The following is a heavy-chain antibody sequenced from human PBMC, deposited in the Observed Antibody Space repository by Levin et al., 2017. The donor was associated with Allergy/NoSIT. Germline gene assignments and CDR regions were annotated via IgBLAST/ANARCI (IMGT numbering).Heavy chain of an antibody. D-gene: IGHD1-26*01. Sequence: GGSLRLSCVASGFTFSTYGMHWVRQAPGRGLEWVTIITPDGGHKYYADSVKGRFTVSRDNSNNTLYLQMSSLRTEDTAVYYCAKGGEMDVWGQGTTVTVSS. J-gene: IGHJ6*02. V-gene: IGHV3-30*18. CDR3: AKGGEMDV. CDR1: GFTFSTYG. CDR2: ITPDGGHK.